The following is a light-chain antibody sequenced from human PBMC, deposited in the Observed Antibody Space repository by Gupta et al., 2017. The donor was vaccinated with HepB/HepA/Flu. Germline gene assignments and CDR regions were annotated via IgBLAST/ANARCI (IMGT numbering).Light chain of an antibody. CDR3: QQYINWPRT. V-gene: IGKV3-15*01. J-gene: IGKJ1*01. CDR2: GVS. CDR1: HGVRYY. Sequence: DIVMTQSPSTLSASPGDRATLSCRASHGVRYYLAWYQQKPGQAPKLLIYGVSNRDAGVPARFSGGGSGTEFTLTISSLQSEDFAVYYCQQYINWPRTFGQGTKVEIK.